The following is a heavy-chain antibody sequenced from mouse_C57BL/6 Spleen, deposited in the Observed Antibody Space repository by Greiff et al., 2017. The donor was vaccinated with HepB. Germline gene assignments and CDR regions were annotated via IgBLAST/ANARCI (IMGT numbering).Heavy chain of an antibody. CDR1: GYSFTGYY. D-gene: IGHD1-1*01. J-gene: IGHJ2*01. CDR3: ATVGATDY. V-gene: IGHV1-43*01. CDR2: INPSTGGT. Sequence: VQLQQSGPELVKPGASVKISCKASGYSFTGYYMHWVKQSSEKSLEWIGEINPSTGGTSYNQKFKGKATLTVDKSSSTAYMQLKSLTSEDSAVYYCATVGATDYWGQGTTLTVSS.